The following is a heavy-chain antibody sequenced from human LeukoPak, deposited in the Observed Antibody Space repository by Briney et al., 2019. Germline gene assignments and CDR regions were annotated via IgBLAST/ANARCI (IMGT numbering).Heavy chain of an antibody. J-gene: IGHJ3*02. Sequence: ASVKVSCKASGYTFTSYYMHWVRQAPRQGLEWMGIINPSGGSTSYAQKFQGRVTMTRDTSTSTVYMELRSLRSDDTAVYYCARGIVGAGDAFDIWGQGTMVTVSS. CDR1: GYTFTSYY. D-gene: IGHD1-26*01. CDR2: INPSGGST. V-gene: IGHV1-46*01. CDR3: ARGIVGAGDAFDI.